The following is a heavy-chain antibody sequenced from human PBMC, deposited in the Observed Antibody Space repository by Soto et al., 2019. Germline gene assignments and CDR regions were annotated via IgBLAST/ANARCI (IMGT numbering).Heavy chain of an antibody. Sequence: PGGSLRVSCAASGVTFSNYGTHWVRQAPGKGLEWVAVIWYDGSYKHYADSVKGRFTISRDHSRTTLHLQMNSLRAEASAVYYCAKDEGRYTYGLRDCWGQGT. V-gene: IGHV3-33*06. J-gene: IGHJ4*02. CDR2: IWYDGSYK. CDR3: AKDEGRYTYGLRDC. D-gene: IGHD5-18*01. CDR1: GVTFSNYG.